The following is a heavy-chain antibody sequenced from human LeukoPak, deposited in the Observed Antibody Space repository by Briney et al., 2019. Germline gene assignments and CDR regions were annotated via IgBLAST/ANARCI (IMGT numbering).Heavy chain of an antibody. CDR3: ARADGGGNLIWFDY. V-gene: IGHV3-21*01. CDR1: GFNFSRYS. D-gene: IGHD3-16*01. Sequence: GGSLRLSCAASGFNFSRYSMTWVRQAPGKGLEWVSSISSSSRYIYYEDSVKGRFTISRDNAKNSLYLQMNSLRAEDTAVYYCARADGGGNLIWFDYWGQGTLVTVSS. CDR2: ISSSSRYI. J-gene: IGHJ4*02.